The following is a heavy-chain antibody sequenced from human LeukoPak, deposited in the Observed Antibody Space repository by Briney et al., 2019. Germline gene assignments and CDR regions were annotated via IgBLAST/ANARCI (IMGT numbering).Heavy chain of an antibody. V-gene: IGHV4-30-2*01. J-gene: IGHJ6*02. CDR1: GGSISSGGYS. Sequence: TLSLTCAVSGGSISSGGYSWSWLRQPPGKGLELIGYIYHSGSTYYNPFLKSRVTISVDTSKNQFSLKLSSVTAADTAVYYCARALRARITGTTASVYGMDVWGQGTTVTVSS. CDR2: IYHSGST. D-gene: IGHD1-20*01. CDR3: ARALRARITGTTASVYGMDV.